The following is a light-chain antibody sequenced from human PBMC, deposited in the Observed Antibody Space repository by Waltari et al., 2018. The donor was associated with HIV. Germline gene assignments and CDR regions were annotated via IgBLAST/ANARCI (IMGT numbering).Light chain of an antibody. CDR2: DVS. CDR3: LQYDNLPFT. V-gene: IGKV1-33*01. CDR1: QDISKY. Sequence: DIQLTQSPSSLSASIGDRVTITCQASQDISKYLHWYQQKPGKAPKVLIYDVSNLQTGVPSRFSGSGSGTDFSFTIISLLPEDIATYYCLQYDNLPFTFGPGTKVDIK. J-gene: IGKJ3*01.